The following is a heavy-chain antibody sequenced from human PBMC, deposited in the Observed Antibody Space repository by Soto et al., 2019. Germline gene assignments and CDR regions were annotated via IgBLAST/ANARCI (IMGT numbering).Heavy chain of an antibody. Sequence: EVLLVESGGGLVQPDRPLRLSCAASGFNFEYYAMHWVRQAPGKGLEWVSGISWNSGQLDYAGSVRGRFTISRDNGKNSLYLEMNSLRPDDTALYFCAKDKSTGEYSYYRYMDVWGRGTTVIVSS. CDR1: GFNFEYYA. CDR3: AKDKSTGEYSYYRYMDV. D-gene: IGHD4-17*01. J-gene: IGHJ6*03. CDR2: ISWNSGQL. V-gene: IGHV3-9*01.